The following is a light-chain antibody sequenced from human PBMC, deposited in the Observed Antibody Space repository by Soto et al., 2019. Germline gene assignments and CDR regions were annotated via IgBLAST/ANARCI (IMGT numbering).Light chain of an antibody. Sequence: DIQMTQSPSFVSASVGDRVTITCRASQSIDNWLAWYQQKLGKAPKLLIYDASTLESGVSSGFSGSGSGTEFTLTISSLRPDDFATYYCQHYDTFPYTFGQGTRLEIK. CDR3: QHYDTFPYT. J-gene: IGKJ5*01. CDR1: QSIDNW. CDR2: DAS. V-gene: IGKV1-5*01.